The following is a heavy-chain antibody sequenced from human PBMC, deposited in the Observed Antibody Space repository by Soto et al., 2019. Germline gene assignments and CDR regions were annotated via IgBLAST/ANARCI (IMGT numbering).Heavy chain of an antibody. CDR1: GDIFNNYY. Sequence: GASVKVSCEAPGDIFNNYYMHWVRQAPGQGLEWLGIINPSDSTAYAQNLQGRVTITRDTSTSTVYMELRSLRSEDTAVYFCSRAVRVDYSGASKDHWGPGTLVTVSS. CDR2: INPSDST. D-gene: IGHD4-4*01. J-gene: IGHJ4*02. CDR3: SRAVRVDYSGASKDH. V-gene: IGHV1-46*02.